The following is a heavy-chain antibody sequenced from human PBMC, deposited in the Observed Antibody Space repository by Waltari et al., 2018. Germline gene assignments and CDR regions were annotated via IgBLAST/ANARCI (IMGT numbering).Heavy chain of an antibody. Sequence: EAQLVQSGAEVRKPGASLTLPRPGSGYRFTTHWIAGVRQMPGKGREWMGLINPEDSDTTINPSVQGQVTISADKSTRTAFLQWRSLKPSDTAMYYCASGYYSRPIDFWGRGTLVTVSS. CDR3: ASGYYSRPIDF. CDR2: INPEDSDT. CDR1: GYRFTTHW. J-gene: IGHJ4*02. D-gene: IGHD1-26*01. V-gene: IGHV5-51*01.